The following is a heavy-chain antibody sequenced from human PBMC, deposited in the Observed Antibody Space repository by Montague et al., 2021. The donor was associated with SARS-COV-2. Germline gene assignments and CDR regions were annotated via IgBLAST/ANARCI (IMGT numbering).Heavy chain of an antibody. Sequence: SETLSLTCTVSHFSITSYYWSWVRQPPGKGLEWIGNVYYNGNTYYNSSLKSRVTMSADTSKNQFSLRVTSVTAAGTAMYYCARLGLLPYYFDVWGRGALVTVSS. CDR2: VYYNGNT. V-gene: IGHV4-59*08. CDR1: HFSITSYY. D-gene: IGHD3/OR15-3a*01. J-gene: IGHJ2*01. CDR3: ARLGLLPYYFDV.